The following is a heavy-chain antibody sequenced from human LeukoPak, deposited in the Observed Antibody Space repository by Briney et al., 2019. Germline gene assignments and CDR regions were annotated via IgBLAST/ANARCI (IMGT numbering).Heavy chain of an antibody. Sequence: SETLSLTCTVSGGSISSGGYYWSWIRQHPGKGLEWIGHIYYSGSTYYNPSLKSRVTISVDTSKNQFSLKLSSVTAADTAVYYCARGLADIVVVVAATRAFDIWGQGTMVTVPS. D-gene: IGHD2-15*01. CDR3: ARGLADIVVVVAATRAFDI. V-gene: IGHV4-31*03. J-gene: IGHJ3*02. CDR1: GGSISSGGYY. CDR2: IYYSGST.